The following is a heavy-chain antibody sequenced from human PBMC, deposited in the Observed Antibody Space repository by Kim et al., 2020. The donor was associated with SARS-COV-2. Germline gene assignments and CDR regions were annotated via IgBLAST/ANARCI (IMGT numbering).Heavy chain of an antibody. Sequence: GGSLRLSCAASGFTFNNYGMSWVRQAPGKGLEWVSTISGSGGSTFYADSVKGRFTISRDNSKNTLYLQMSSLRAEDTAVYYCASSRWLQPWGQGTLVTVSS. V-gene: IGHV3-23*01. CDR3: ASSRWLQP. CDR2: ISGSGGST. D-gene: IGHD5-12*01. J-gene: IGHJ5*02. CDR1: GFTFNNYG.